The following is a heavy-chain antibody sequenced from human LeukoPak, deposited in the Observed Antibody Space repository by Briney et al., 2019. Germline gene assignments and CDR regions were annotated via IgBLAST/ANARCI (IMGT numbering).Heavy chain of an antibody. CDR3: ARDGGEVERSTWFDP. J-gene: IGHJ5*02. D-gene: IGHD1-1*01. CDR1: GGPINNHL. Sequence: PSETLSLTCTVSGGPINNHLWTWIRQAPGKGLEWIGYIHNRGSTQYNPSLQSRVTISVDTSKNQFSLRVNSVTAADTAVYYCARDGGEVERSTWFDPWGQGTLVTVSS. V-gene: IGHV4-59*11. CDR2: IHNRGST.